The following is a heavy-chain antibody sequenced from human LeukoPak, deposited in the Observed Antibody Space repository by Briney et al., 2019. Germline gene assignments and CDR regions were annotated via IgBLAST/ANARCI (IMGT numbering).Heavy chain of an antibody. CDR3: ARQQLRSRDLDY. CDR1: GFTLSSNC. Sequence: GGSLRLSCAASGFTLSSNCMSWVRQPPGKGLEGVSVIYSGGSTYYPDSVKGRFTISRDNSKNTLYLQMNSLRAEDTAVYYCARQQLRSRDLDYWGQGTLVTVSS. CDR2: IYSGGST. D-gene: IGHD2-2*01. J-gene: IGHJ4*02. V-gene: IGHV3-66*04.